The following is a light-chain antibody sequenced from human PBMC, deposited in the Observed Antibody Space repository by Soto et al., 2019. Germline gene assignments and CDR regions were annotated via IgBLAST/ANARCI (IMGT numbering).Light chain of an antibody. J-gene: IGLJ2*01. CDR1: SGHSSYI. Sequence: QSVLTQSSSASASLGSSVKLTCTLSSGHSSYIIAWHQQQPGKAPRYLMKLEGSGXYNKGXXVPXRFSGSSSGADRYLTISNLQFEDEADYYCETWDSNTRVFGGGTKLTVL. V-gene: IGLV4-60*02. CDR3: ETWDSNTRV. CDR2: LEGSGXY.